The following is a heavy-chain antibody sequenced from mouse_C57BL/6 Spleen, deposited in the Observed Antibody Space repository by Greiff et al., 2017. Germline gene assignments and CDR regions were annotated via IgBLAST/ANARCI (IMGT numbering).Heavy chain of an antibody. CDR1: GYTFTCYG. V-gene: IGHV1-81*01. J-gene: IGHJ2*01. D-gene: IGHD2-5*01. CDR2: IYPRSGNT. CDR3: AREGYYSNYVDY. Sequence: VQLQQSGAELARPGASVKLSCKASGYTFTCYGISWVKQRTGQGLEWIGEIYPRSGNTYYNEKVKGKATLTADKSSSTAYMELRSLTSEDSAVYFGAREGYYSNYVDYWGQGTTLTVSS.